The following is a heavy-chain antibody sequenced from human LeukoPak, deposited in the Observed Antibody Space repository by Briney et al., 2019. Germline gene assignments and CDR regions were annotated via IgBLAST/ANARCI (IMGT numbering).Heavy chain of an antibody. CDR1: GGSLSSYY. J-gene: IGHJ4*02. D-gene: IGHD3-22*01. Sequence: PSETLSLTCTVSGGSLSSYYWSWIRQPPGKGLEWIGYIYYSGSTNYNPSLKSRVTISVDTSKNQLSLKLSSVTAADTAVYYCARSLWYYDSWGQGTLVTVSS. CDR3: ARSLWYYDS. CDR2: IYYSGST. V-gene: IGHV4-59*01.